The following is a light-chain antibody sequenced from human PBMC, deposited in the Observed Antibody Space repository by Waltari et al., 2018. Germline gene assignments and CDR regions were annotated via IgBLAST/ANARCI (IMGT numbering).Light chain of an antibody. CDR3: QQSFSPPWT. J-gene: IGKJ1*01. Sequence: DIQMTQSPSSLYASVGDEVTITCRASLSISSYLNWYQQKPGKSPKVLIYGASNLQSGVPSRFSGSGFGTDFTLTISSLQPEDFATFYCQQSFSPPWTFGQGTKVEIK. CDR1: LSISSY. V-gene: IGKV1-39*01. CDR2: GAS.